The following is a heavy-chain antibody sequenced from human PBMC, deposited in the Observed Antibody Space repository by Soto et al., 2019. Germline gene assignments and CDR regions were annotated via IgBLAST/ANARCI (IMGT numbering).Heavy chain of an antibody. V-gene: IGHV3-30-3*01. J-gene: IGHJ4*02. CDR2: ISSVGGDK. Sequence: QVQLVESGGGVVQPGRSLRLSCVASGFTFRNYAMHWVRQAPGKGLEWVTVISSVGGDKYYADSVKGRFTISRDNSKSTLYLQMNGLRPEDMAVYYCAKGHDLGVAEYYFDYWGQGTLVTVSS. CDR3: AKGHDLGVAEYYFDY. CDR1: GFTFRNYA. D-gene: IGHD2-15*01.